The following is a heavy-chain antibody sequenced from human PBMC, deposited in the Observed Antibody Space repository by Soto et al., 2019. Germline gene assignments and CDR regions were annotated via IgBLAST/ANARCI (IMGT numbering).Heavy chain of an antibody. J-gene: IGHJ4*02. V-gene: IGHV1-69*08. CDR2: IIPILGIA. CDR1: GGTFSSYT. Sequence: QVQLVQSGAEVKMPGSSVKVSCKASGGTFSSYTISWVRQAPGQGLEWMGRIIPILGIANYAQKFQGRVTITANKSTSTAYMELSSLRSEDTAVYYCAREGTSCHRDYGGQGTLVTVSS. CDR3: AREGTSCHRDY. D-gene: IGHD2-2*01.